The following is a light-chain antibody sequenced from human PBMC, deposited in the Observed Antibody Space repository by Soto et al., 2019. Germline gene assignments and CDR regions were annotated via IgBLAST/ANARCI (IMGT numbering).Light chain of an antibody. CDR1: QSVSSY. CDR2: GAS. V-gene: IGKV3-15*01. Sequence: EVVMTQSPATLSVSPGERATLSYRASQSVSSYLALYQQKPGQAPRLLIYGASTRATGIPARFSGSGSGTEFTLSISSLQSEDFAVYYCQQYNNWSGTFGQGTKVDIK. CDR3: QQYNNWSGT. J-gene: IGKJ1*01.